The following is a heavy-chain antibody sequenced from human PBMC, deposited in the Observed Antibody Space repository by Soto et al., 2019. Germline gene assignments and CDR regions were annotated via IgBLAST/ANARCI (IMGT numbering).Heavy chain of an antibody. CDR2: IYNSAIT. Sequence: QVQLQESGPGLVKPSETLSLTCTVSGDSISSSYYTWIRQSPGKRLEWIGYIYNSAITNYNPSVRSRVTISVATFKNQFSLSLSSVTAADTAVYYCARATHRLGGFDIWGQGTMVTVSS. D-gene: IGHD5-12*01. J-gene: IGHJ3*02. CDR3: ARATHRLGGFDI. CDR1: GDSISSSY. V-gene: IGHV4-59*01.